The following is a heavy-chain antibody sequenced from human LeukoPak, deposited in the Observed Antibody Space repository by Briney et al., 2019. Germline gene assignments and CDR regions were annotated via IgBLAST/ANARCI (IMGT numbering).Heavy chain of an antibody. J-gene: IGHJ4*02. CDR2: INPNSGGT. V-gene: IGHV1-2*04. CDR1: GYTFTGYY. Sequence: ASVKVSCKASGYTFTGYYMHWVRQAPGQGLEWMGWINPNSGGTNYAQKFQGWVTMTRDTSISTAYMELSRLRSDDTAVYYCARCLQFGSGGGYCYLDYWGQGTLVTVSS. D-gene: IGHD2-21*02. CDR3: ARCLQFGSGGGYCYLDY.